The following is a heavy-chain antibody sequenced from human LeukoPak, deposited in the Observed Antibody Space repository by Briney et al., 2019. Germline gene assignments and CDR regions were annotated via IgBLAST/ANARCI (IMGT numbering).Heavy chain of an antibody. CDR1: GGSISSYY. CDR3: ARDASSSWFSWFDP. CDR2: IYTSGST. J-gene: IGHJ5*02. Sequence: PSETLSLTCTVSGGSISSYYWSWIRQPAGKGLEWIGRIYTSGSTNYNPSLKSRVTMSVDTSKNQFSLKLSSVTAADTAVYSCARDASSSWFSWFDPWGHGTLVTVSS. D-gene: IGHD6-13*01. V-gene: IGHV4-4*07.